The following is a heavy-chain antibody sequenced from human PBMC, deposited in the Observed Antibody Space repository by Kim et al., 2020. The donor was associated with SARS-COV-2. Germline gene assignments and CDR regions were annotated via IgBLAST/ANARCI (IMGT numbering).Heavy chain of an antibody. CDR2: VSPSGATT. D-gene: IGHD3-10*01. CDR3: ARDPYYGSGSHYGMDV. V-gene: IGHV1-46*01. J-gene: IGHJ6*02. Sequence: ASVKVSCKASGYPFSDYYLHWVRQAPGQGFEWMGIVSPSGATTNYAQKFQGRVRMTGDASTSEVHMELTSLRYDDTAVYFCARDPYYGSGSHYGMDVWGQGTTVTVSS. CDR1: GYPFSDYY.